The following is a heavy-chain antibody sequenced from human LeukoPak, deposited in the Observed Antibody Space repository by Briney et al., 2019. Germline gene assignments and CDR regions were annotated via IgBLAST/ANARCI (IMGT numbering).Heavy chain of an antibody. D-gene: IGHD3-22*01. J-gene: IGHJ3*02. CDR3: ARARNYYDSSDYYYESDAFDI. CDR2: IYYSGST. CDR1: GGSISSYH. Sequence: SETLSLTCTVSGGSISSYHWSWIRQPPGKGLECIGYIYYSGSTHYNPSLKSRVTISVDTSKNQFSLKLSSVTAADTAVYFCARARNYYDSSDYYYESDAFDIWGQGTMVTVSS. V-gene: IGHV4-59*01.